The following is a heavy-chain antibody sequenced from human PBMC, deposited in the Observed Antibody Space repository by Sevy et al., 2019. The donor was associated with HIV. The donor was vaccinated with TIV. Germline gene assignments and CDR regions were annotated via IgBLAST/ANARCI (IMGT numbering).Heavy chain of an antibody. V-gene: IGHV1-3*01. CDR3: ARGEVVGASGFDY. J-gene: IGHJ4*02. CDR2: INAGNGNT. D-gene: IGHD1-26*01. Sequence: ASVKVSCKASGYTFTSYAMHWVRQAPGQRLEWMGWINAGNGNTKYSQKFQGRVTITRDTSASTAYMELSSLRSEDTAVYYGARGEVVGASGFDYWGQGTLVTVSS. CDR1: GYTFTSYA.